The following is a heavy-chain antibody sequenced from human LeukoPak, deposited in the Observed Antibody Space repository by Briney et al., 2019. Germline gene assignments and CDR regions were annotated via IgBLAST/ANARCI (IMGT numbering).Heavy chain of an antibody. CDR3: ARDIPPDYGDYDDFDY. Sequence: GASAKVSCKASGYTFTSYGISWVRPAPGQGLEWMGWISAYNGNTNYAQKLQGRVTMTTDTSTSTAYMELRSLRSDDTAVYYCARDIPPDYGDYDDFDYWGQGTLVTVSS. J-gene: IGHJ4*02. D-gene: IGHD4-17*01. CDR2: ISAYNGNT. CDR1: GYTFTSYG. V-gene: IGHV1-18*01.